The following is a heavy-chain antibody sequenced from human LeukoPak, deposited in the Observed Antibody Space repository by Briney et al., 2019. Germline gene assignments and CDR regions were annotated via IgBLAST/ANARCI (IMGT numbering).Heavy chain of an antibody. V-gene: IGHV1-24*01. CDR1: GYTFTGYY. D-gene: IGHD2-15*01. J-gene: IGHJ5*02. CDR2: FDPEDGET. Sequence: GASVKVSCKASGYTFTGYYMHWVRQAPGKGLEWMGGFDPEDGETIYAQKFQGRVTMTEDTSTDTAYMELSSLRSEDTAVYYCATVGVAEGSWGQGTLVTVSS. CDR3: ATVGVAEGS.